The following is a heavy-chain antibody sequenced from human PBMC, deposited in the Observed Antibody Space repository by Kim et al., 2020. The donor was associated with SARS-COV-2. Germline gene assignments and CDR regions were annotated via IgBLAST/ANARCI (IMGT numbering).Heavy chain of an antibody. J-gene: IGHJ4*02. CDR3: AKEILSWFSSLPLAGGDFDF. CDR2: ISWNSGKI. Sequence: GGSLRLSCAASGFTFDDYGMHWVRQAPGKGLEWVSSISWNSGKIQYADSVKGRFTISRDNAKNPLYLQMNSLIIEDTAFYYCAKEILSWFSSLPLAGGDFDFWGQGALVIVSS. D-gene: IGHD6-19*01. V-gene: IGHV3-9*01. CDR1: GFTFDDYG.